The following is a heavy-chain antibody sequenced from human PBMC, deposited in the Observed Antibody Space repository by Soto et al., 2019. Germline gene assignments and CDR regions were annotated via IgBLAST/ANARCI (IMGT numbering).Heavy chain of an antibody. CDR3: ARSSTGAFDI. CDR1: GFSFSNYW. J-gene: IGHJ3*02. CDR2: IKQDGSEK. Sequence: CGCLRLSCAASGFSFSNYWMSWVRQAPGKGLEWVANIKQDGSEKYYVDSVKGRFTISRDNAKNSLYLQMNSLRAEDTAVYYCARSSTGAFDIWGQGTMVTVSS. V-gene: IGHV3-7*05.